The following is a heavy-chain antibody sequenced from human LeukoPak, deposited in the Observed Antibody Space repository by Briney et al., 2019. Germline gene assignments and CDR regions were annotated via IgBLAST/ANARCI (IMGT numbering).Heavy chain of an antibody. V-gene: IGHV3-74*01. CDR3: ARDLGLRGST. Sequence: GGSLRLSCAASGLTFSNSWMHWVRHIPGKGLVWVSRMYGDMRDISYADSVKGRFTISRDNAKNTVYLQMNSLRGEDTAVYYCARDLGLRGSTWGQGTLVTVSS. CDR1: GLTFSNSW. J-gene: IGHJ5*02. D-gene: IGHD5-12*01. CDR2: MYGDMRDI.